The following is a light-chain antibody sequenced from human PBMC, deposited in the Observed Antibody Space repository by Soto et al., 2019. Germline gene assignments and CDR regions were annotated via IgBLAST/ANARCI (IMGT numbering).Light chain of an antibody. CDR3: QQYGISPRT. CDR1: QTVRNNY. Sequence: IGLTQSPGTLSLSPGERATLSCRASQTVRNNYLAWYQQKPGQAPRLLIYGASSRATGIPDRFSGGGSGTDFTLTISRLEPEDFAVYYCQQYGISPRTFGQGTKVDIK. CDR2: GAS. J-gene: IGKJ1*01. V-gene: IGKV3-20*01.